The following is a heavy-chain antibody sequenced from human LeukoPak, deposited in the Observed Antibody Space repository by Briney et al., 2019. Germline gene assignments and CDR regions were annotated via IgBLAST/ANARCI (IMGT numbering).Heavy chain of an antibody. CDR1: GFRFGGYS. J-gene: IGHJ6*03. D-gene: IGHD6-13*01. V-gene: IGHV3-48*04. CDR2: ISVSGT. Sequence: GGSLRLSCTASGFRFGGYSIHWVRQAPGKGLEWLSYISVSGTIHADSVMGRVTVSRDNAKNSLYLQMNSLRAEDTAVYYCARIRGSTLPISFMDVWGKGTTVTVSS. CDR3: ARIRGSTLPISFMDV.